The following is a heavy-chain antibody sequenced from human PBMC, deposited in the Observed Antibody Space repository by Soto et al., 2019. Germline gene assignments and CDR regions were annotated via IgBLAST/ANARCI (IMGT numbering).Heavy chain of an antibody. D-gene: IGHD3-22*01. CDR3: ARQRYDSDTGPNFQYYFDS. Sequence: GESLKISCKGSGYSFAGYWITWVRQKPGKGLEWMGRIDPSDSQTYYSPSFRGHVTISVTKSITTVFLQWSSLRASDTAMYYCARQRYDSDTGPNFQYYFDSWGQGTPVTVSS. CDR2: IDPSDSQT. V-gene: IGHV5-10-1*01. J-gene: IGHJ4*02. CDR1: GYSFAGYW.